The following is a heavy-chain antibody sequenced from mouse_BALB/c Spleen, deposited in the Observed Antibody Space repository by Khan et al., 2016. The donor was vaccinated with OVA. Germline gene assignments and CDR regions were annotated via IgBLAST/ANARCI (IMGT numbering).Heavy chain of an antibody. D-gene: IGHD2-14*01. Sequence: QVQLKESGAELVRPGASVKMSCKASGYTFTSYTIHWIKLRPGQGLEWIGYINPSNGYTNYNQKFKDKATLTADKSSTTAYMQLSSLTSDDSAVXRCVRKEAYYRNDGWFAYWSQGTLVAVSA. CDR1: GYTFTSYT. J-gene: IGHJ3*01. CDR3: VRKEAYYRNDGWFAY. V-gene: IGHV1-4*01. CDR2: INPSNGYT.